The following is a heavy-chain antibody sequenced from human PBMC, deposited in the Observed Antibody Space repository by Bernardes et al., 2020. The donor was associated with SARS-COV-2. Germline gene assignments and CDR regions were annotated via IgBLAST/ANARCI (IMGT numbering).Heavy chain of an antibody. CDR2: INPSGGST. CDR3: ARDLTVTTGSDYYYGMDV. V-gene: IGHV1-46*01. CDR1: GYTFTSYY. J-gene: IGHJ6*02. Sequence: SVKVSCKASGYTFTSYYMHWVRQAPGQGLAWMGIINPSGGSTSYAQKFQGRVTMTRDTSTSTVYMELSRLRSEDTAVYYCARDLTVTTGSDYYYGMDVWGQGNTVTVSS. D-gene: IGHD4-17*01.